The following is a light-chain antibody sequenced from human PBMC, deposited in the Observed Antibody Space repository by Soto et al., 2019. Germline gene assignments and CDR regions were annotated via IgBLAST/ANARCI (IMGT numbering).Light chain of an antibody. Sequence: ETVLTQSPGSLSLSPGERATLSCRASQSFSSTFFAWYQQKPGQAPRLLIYGASSRATGIPDRFSGSGSGTDFTLTISRLEPEDFAVYYCQQYASSVTFGQGTKVEIK. V-gene: IGKV3-20*01. CDR3: QQYASSVT. J-gene: IGKJ1*01. CDR2: GAS. CDR1: QSFSSTF.